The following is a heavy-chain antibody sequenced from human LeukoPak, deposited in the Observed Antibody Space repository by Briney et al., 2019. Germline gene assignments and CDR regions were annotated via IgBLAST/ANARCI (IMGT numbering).Heavy chain of an antibody. CDR1: GFPFSSDE. J-gene: IGHJ4*02. V-gene: IGHV3-48*03. CDR2: ISSSGTTI. CDR3: AREGPVPV. Sequence: GGSLILSCPSSGFPFSSDEMNWVRQAPGKGLEWLSYISSSGTTIYYADSVEGRFTISRDNAKNSLYLQMNSLRVEDTAVYSCAREGPVPVWGQGTLVTVSS. D-gene: IGHD4-17*01.